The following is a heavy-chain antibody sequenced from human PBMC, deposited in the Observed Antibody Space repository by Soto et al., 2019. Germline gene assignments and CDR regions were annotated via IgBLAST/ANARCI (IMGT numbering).Heavy chain of an antibody. J-gene: IGHJ4*02. V-gene: IGHV1-46*01. CDR1: GYSFTNFH. CDR2: IDPSGGIT. D-gene: IGHD3-22*01. CDR3: ARDVIGYDNYETIGYYFDH. Sequence: ASVKVSCKASGYSFTNFHIHWVRQAPGQGLEWMGMIDPSGGITRDAQRLQGRITMTRDASTSTVYMELRSLTSEDTAVYYCARDVIGYDNYETIGYYFDHWGQVTLVTVSS.